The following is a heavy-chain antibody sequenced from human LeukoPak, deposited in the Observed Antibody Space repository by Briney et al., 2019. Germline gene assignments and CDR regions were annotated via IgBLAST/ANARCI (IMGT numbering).Heavy chain of an antibody. V-gene: IGHV4-59*01. CDR3: ARKHYYDSSGYYYWYFDL. D-gene: IGHD3-22*01. J-gene: IGHJ2*01. Sequence: SETLSLTCTVSGGSISSYYWSWIRQPPGKGLEWIGYIYYSGSTNYNPSLKSRVTISVDTSKNQFSLKLSSVTAADTAVCYCARKHYYDSSGYYYWYFDLWGRGTLVTVSS. CDR1: GGSISSYY. CDR2: IYYSGST.